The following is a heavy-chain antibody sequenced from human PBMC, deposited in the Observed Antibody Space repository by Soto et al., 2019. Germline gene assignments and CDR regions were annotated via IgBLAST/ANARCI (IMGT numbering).Heavy chain of an antibody. V-gene: IGHV3-23*05. CDR1: GFDFSSYA. J-gene: IGHJ4*02. D-gene: IGHD3-10*01. CDR2: ISGSGIDV. CDR3: AFGTRGVVDTYYHY. Sequence: GGSLRLSCAASGFDFSSYAMNWARQAPGKGLEWVSGISGSGIDVYYADSVRGRFTISRDNSKNTIYLQVNSLRVEDTAMYYYAFGTRGVVDTYYHYWGRGTMVTVSS.